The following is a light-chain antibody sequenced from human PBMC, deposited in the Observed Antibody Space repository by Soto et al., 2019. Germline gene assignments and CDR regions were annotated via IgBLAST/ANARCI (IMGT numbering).Light chain of an antibody. Sequence: DIQMTQSPSTLSASVGDRVTITCRASQSISSWLACYQQKPGKAPKLLIYKASSLESGVPSRFSGSGSGTDFTLTISILQSEDFAVYYCQQCDNWWTFGQGTNVDI. CDR3: QQCDNWWT. J-gene: IGKJ1*01. CDR1: QSISSW. V-gene: IGKV1-5*03. CDR2: KAS.